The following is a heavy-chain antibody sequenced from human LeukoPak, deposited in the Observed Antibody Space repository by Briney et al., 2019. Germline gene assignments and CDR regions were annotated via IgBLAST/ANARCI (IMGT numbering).Heavy chain of an antibody. CDR2: ISAYNGNT. CDR3: ATSGFLGSYAVIFDY. D-gene: IGHD3-16*01. V-gene: IGHV1-18*01. J-gene: IGHJ4*02. CDR1: GYTFTSYG. Sequence: ASVKVSCKASGYTFTSYGISWVRQAPGQGLEWMGWISAYNGNTIYAQKFQGRVTMTEDTSTDTAYMELSSLRSEDTAVYYCATSGFLGSYAVIFDYWGQGTLVTVSS.